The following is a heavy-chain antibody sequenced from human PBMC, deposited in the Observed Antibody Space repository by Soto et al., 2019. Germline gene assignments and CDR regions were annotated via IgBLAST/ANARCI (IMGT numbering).Heavy chain of an antibody. V-gene: IGHV4-30-4*01. CDR1: GDSISSADYY. D-gene: IGHD1-1*01. J-gene: IGHJ6*02. Sequence: SETLSFTCTVSGDSISSADYYWSWIRQTPGKGLEWIGHIFYSGTTYYNPSLKSRLTISVDTSENHFSLRLTSVTAADTAVYYCARDLWVEPELYYYGMDVWGQGTTVTVSS. CDR2: IFYSGTT. CDR3: ARDLWVEPELYYYGMDV.